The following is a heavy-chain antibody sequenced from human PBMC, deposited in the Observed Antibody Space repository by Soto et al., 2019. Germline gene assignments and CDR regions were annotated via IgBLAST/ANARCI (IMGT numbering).Heavy chain of an antibody. CDR1: GGSIGSGGYY. J-gene: IGHJ4*02. CDR3: ARASDILTGYYPYYFDY. D-gene: IGHD3-9*01. CDR2: IYYSGST. Sequence: SETLSLTCTVSGGSIGSGGYYWSWIRQHPGKGLEWIGYIYYSGSTYYNPSLKSRVTISVDTSKNQFSLKLSSVTAADTAVYYCARASDILTGYYPYYFDYWGQGTLVTVS. V-gene: IGHV4-31*03.